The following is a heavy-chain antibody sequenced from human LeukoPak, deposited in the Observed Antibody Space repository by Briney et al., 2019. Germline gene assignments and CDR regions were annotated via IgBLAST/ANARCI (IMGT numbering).Heavy chain of an antibody. V-gene: IGHV1-2*02. CDR1: GYTFTGYY. D-gene: IGHD3-10*01. Sequence: GASVKVSCKASGYTFTGYYMHWVRQAPGQGLEWMGWINPNSGGTNYAQKFQGRVTMTRDTSISTAYMELSRLRSDDTAVYYCARDRGRGYGSGSYENAFDIWGQGTMVTVSS. J-gene: IGHJ3*02. CDR3: ARDRGRGYGSGSYENAFDI. CDR2: INPNSGGT.